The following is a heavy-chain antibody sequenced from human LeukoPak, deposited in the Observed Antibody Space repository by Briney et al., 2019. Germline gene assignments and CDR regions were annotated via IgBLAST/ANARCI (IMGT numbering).Heavy chain of an antibody. J-gene: IGHJ4*02. CDR1: GGSFSGYY. CDR3: ARDGTRGGNSFDY. CDR2: IYYSGST. D-gene: IGHD2-15*01. V-gene: IGHV4-30-4*08. Sequence: PSETLSLTCAVYGGSFSGYYWSWIRQPPGKGLEWIGYIYYSGSTYYNPSLKSRVTISVDTSKNQFSLKLSSVTAADTAVYYCARDGTRGGNSFDYWGQGTLVSVSS.